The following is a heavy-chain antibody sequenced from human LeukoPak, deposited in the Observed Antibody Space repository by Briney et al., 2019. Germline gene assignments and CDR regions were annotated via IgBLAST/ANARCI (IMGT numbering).Heavy chain of an antibody. CDR3: ARDRGSSWYFDY. CDR2: IYYDGST. Sequence: SETLSLTCTVSGGSISRYYWSWIRQPPGKGLEWIGYIYYDGSTNYNPSLKSRVTISVDTSKNQFSLKLSSVTAADTAVYYCARDRGSSWYFDYWGQGTLVTVSS. CDR1: GGSISRYY. J-gene: IGHJ4*02. D-gene: IGHD6-13*01. V-gene: IGHV4-59*01.